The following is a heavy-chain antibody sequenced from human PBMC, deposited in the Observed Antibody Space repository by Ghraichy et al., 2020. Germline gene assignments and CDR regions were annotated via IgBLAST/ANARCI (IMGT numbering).Heavy chain of an antibody. CDR2: MYYSGAS. D-gene: IGHD3-22*01. V-gene: IGHV4-38-2*02. Sequence: LSLTCAVSGYSIGSGYYWAWIRQPPGKGLEWIGSMYYSGASHYSPSLKSRVTISLDTSKNQFSLKLSSVTAADTAVYYCARDHANYYDDWFDPWGQGTLVTVSS. CDR3: ARDHANYYDDWFDP. J-gene: IGHJ5*02. CDR1: GYSIGSGYY.